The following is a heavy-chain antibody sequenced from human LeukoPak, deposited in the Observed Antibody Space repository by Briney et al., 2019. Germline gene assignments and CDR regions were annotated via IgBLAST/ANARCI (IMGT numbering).Heavy chain of an antibody. Sequence: SETLSLTCTVSGGSISSSSYYWGWIRQPPGKGLEWIGSIYYIGNTYYNPSLKSRVTISVDTSKNQFSLKLSSVTAADTAVYYCARSILTGYVGFDYWGQGTLVTVSS. V-gene: IGHV4-39*07. CDR2: IYYIGNT. CDR3: ARSILTGYVGFDY. J-gene: IGHJ4*02. D-gene: IGHD3-9*01. CDR1: GGSISSSSYY.